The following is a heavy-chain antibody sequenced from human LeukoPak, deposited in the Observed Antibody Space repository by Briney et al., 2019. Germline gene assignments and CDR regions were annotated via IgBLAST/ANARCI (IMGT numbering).Heavy chain of an antibody. CDR2: IYYSGNT. Sequence: SETLSLTCTVSGGSISSSSYYWGWIRQPPGKGLEWIGSIYYSGNTNYNPSLKSRVTISVDTSKNQFSLKLSSVTAADTAVYYCARDRDYDILTGPAGNAFDIWGQGTMVTVSS. D-gene: IGHD3-9*01. CDR3: ARDRDYDILTGPAGNAFDI. CDR1: GGSISSSSYY. V-gene: IGHV4-39*07. J-gene: IGHJ3*02.